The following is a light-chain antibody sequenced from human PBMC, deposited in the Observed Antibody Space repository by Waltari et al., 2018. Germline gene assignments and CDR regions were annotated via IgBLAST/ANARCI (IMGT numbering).Light chain of an antibody. CDR3: MQSLQTLWT. CDR2: LGS. CDR1: QSLLHRNGNNS. Sequence: DIVVTQSPLSLPVTPGEPASISCRSSQSLLHRNGNNSLDWYLQKPGQSPQLLIYLGSNRASGVPDRFSGSGSGTGFTLRISRVEAEDVGVYYCMQSLQTLWTFGPGTKVEIK. J-gene: IGKJ1*01. V-gene: IGKV2-28*01.